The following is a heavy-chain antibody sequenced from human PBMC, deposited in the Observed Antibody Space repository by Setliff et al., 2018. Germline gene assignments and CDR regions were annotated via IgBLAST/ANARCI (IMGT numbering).Heavy chain of an antibody. CDR2: TYYNGTA. D-gene: IGHD3-10*01. CDR1: GGSISGSHYS. CDR3: ARVDFTMIQGVLGL. Sequence: SETLSLTCSVSGGSISGSHYSWVWMRQPPGKRLEWIGSTYYNGTAYYNPSLQSRVAISVDMSKNQFSMKLTSVTAAVTAVYYCARVDFTMIQGVLGLWGQG. J-gene: IGHJ1*01. V-gene: IGHV4-39*07.